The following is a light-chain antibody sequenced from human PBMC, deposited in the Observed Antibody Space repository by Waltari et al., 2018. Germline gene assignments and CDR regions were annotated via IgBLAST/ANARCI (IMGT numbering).Light chain of an antibody. CDR2: RAS. V-gene: IGKV1-16*01. J-gene: IGKJ4*01. CDR1: QGIGNN. CDR3: QQGYSYPLT. Sequence: DIQMTQSPSSLSASVGDTVTITCQASQGIGNNLNWYQQKPGNAPKLLIYRASSLQRGIPSRFIGSGSGTDFTLTISSLKPEDLATYSCQQGYSYPLTFGGGTKVEIK.